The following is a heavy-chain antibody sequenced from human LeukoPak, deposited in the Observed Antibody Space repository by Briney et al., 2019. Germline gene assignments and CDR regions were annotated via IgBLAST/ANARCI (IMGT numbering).Heavy chain of an antibody. J-gene: IGHJ4*02. V-gene: IGHV1-46*01. CDR2: INPRGGST. CDR1: GYTFTSFY. Sequence: ASVKVSCKASGYTFTSFYMHWVRQAPGQGLEWMGIINPRGGSTSYAQKFQGRVTMTRDTSTSTAYMELRSLRSDDTAVYYCARVTASYYDFWSGYNDYWGQGTLVTVSS. CDR3: ARVTASYYDFWSGYNDY. D-gene: IGHD3-3*01.